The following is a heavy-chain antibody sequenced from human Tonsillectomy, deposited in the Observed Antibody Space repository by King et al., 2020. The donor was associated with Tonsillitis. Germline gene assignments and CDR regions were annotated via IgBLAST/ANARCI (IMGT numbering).Heavy chain of an antibody. CDR1: GFPFSTYS. J-gene: IGHJ4*02. CDR2: ISYDGSSK. V-gene: IGHV3-30*01. D-gene: IGHD6-19*01. CDR3: ARDPHSSGWSGVLGYFDF. Sequence: VQLVESGGGVVQPGRSLRLSCAASGFPFSTYSMHWVRQAPGKGLEWVTMISYDGSSKFYADSVKGRITPSRDNSKNTLYLQMNGLRAEETAVYYCARDPHSSGWSGVLGYFDFWGQGTVVTVSS.